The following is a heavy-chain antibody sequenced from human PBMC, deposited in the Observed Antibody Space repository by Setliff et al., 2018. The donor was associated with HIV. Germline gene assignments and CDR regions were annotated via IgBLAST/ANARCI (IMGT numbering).Heavy chain of an antibody. Sequence: SVKVSCKASGGTFSAYAVNWVRQAPGQGLEWMGRIISILGTPNYAQKFQGRVTMTRDTSTSTVYMELSSLRSEDTAVYYCARDAFDYTAYYYSYMDVWGKGTTVTVSS. J-gene: IGHJ6*03. D-gene: IGHD4-4*01. CDR3: ARDAFDYTAYYYSYMDV. CDR1: GGTFSAYA. CDR2: IISILGTP. V-gene: IGHV1-69*04.